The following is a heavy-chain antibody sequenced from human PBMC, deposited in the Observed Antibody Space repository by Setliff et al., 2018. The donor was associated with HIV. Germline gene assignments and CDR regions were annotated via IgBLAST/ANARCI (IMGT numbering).Heavy chain of an antibody. V-gene: IGHV1-69*02. Sequence: SVKVSCKASGGTFSYYTFTWVRQAPGQGLEWLGRIVPLLGVPDYAQKFQGRVTITRDTSASTAYMELSSLRSEDTAVYYCASRSLQKYSSSWYYFDYWGQGTLVTVSS. J-gene: IGHJ4*02. CDR1: GGTFSYYT. D-gene: IGHD6-13*01. CDR2: IVPLLGVP. CDR3: ASRSLQKYSSSWYYFDY.